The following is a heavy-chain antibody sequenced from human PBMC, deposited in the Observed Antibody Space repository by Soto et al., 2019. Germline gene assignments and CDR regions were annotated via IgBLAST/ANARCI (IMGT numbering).Heavy chain of an antibody. CDR1: GFSFSSFA. V-gene: IGHV3-23*01. D-gene: IGHD2-8*01. CDR3: AWSRAAMIDAIADNGLDG. J-gene: IGHJ6*02. Sequence: PGGSLRLSCAASGFSFSSFAMNWVRQAPGKGLEWVSIISGSADSTFYADSVKGRFTISRDNSKSTLYLQINSLRAEDTAVYYCAWSRAAMIDAIADNGLDGWGQGTTVTVSS. CDR2: ISGSADST.